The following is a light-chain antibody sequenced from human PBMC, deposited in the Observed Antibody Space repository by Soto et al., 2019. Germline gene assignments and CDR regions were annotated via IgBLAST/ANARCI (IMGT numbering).Light chain of an antibody. V-gene: IGKV3-15*01. CDR1: ETVSTN. Sequence: RVVTQSPATFSVSPGEVATLSFRAIETVSTNLAWYQQKPGQAPRLLIYAASTRATGVPARFSGSGSGTEFTLTISSLQSEDFAVYYCQQYNNWPPAWTFGQGTKVDIK. CDR3: QQYNNWPPAWT. CDR2: AAS. J-gene: IGKJ1*01.